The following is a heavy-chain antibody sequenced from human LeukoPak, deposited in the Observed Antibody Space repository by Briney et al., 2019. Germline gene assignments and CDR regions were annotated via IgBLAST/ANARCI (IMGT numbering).Heavy chain of an antibody. J-gene: IGHJ3*02. CDR2: INHSGST. V-gene: IGHV4-34*01. CDR3: ARRHSGSYSGAFDI. D-gene: IGHD1-26*01. CDR1: GGSISSYY. Sequence: PSETLSLTCTVSGGSISSYYWSWIRQPPGKGLEWIGEINHSGSTNYNPSLKSRVAISVDTSKNQFSLKLSSVTAADTAVYYCARRHSGSYSGAFDIWGQGTMVTVSS.